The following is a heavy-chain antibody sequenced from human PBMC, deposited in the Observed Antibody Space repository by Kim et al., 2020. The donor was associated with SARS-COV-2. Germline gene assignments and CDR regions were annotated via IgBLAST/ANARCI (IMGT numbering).Heavy chain of an antibody. J-gene: IGHJ4*02. CDR1: GFTFSDYY. CDR2: ISSSSSYT. Sequence: GGSLRLSCAASGFTFSDYYMSWIRQAPGKGLEWVSYISSSSSYTNYADSVKGRFTISRDNAKNSLYLQMNSLRAEDTAVYYCARIFYSGSYLDYWGQGTLVTVSS. CDR3: ARIFYSGSYLDY. V-gene: IGHV3-11*06. D-gene: IGHD1-26*01.